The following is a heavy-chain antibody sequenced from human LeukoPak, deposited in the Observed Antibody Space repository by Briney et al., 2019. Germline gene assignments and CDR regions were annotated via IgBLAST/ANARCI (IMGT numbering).Heavy chain of an antibody. CDR2: ICYDGDTT. V-gene: IGHV3-43*01. D-gene: IGHD1/OR15-1a*01. J-gene: IGHJ5*02. Sequence: GGSLRLSCEASGFSFDEYTMHWVRQAPGKGLEWVSLICYDGDTTYYADSVRGRFTVSRDNSKNSLFLQMSSLRTDGTGFYYCAKDGHYCTATTCYSSWFDPWGQGTLVTVSS. CDR1: GFSFDEYT. CDR3: AKDGHYCTATTCYSSWFDP.